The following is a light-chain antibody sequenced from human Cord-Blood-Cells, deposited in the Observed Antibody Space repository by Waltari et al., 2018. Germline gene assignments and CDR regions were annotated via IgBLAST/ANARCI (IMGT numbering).Light chain of an antibody. Sequence: QSALTQPASVSGSPGQSITISCTGTSSDFGSYNLFSWYQQHPGKAPKLMIYEGSKRPTGVSNRVSGSKSGNTASLTISGLQAEDEADYYCCSYAGSSTFVVFGGGTKLTVL. CDR2: EGS. CDR1: SSDFGSYNL. V-gene: IGLV2-23*03. J-gene: IGLJ3*02. CDR3: CSYAGSSTFVV.